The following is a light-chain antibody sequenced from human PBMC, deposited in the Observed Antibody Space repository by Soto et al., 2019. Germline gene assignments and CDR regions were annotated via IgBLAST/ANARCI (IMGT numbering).Light chain of an antibody. Sequence: EIVLTQSTATLSLSPGERATLSCRASQSVSSYLAWYQQKPGQAPRLLIYDASNRATGIPARFSGSGSGTDFTLTISSLEPEDFAVYYCQQGSNWPRGTFGQGTKLEIK. CDR2: DAS. J-gene: IGKJ2*02. V-gene: IGKV3-11*01. CDR1: QSVSSY. CDR3: QQGSNWPRGT.